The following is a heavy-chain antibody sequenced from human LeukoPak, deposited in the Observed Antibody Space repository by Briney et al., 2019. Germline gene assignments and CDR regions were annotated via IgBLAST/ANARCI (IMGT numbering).Heavy chain of an antibody. CDR2: IYYSGST. V-gene: IGHV4-39*01. J-gene: IGHJ4*02. CDR1: GGSISSSSYY. CDR3: ARLSIAVAAHFDY. Sequence: ASETLSLTCTVSGGSISSSSYYWGWIRQPPGKGLEWIGSIYYSGSTYYNPSLKSRVTISVDTSKNQFSLKLSSVTAADTAVYYCARLSIAVAAHFDYWGQGTLVTVSS. D-gene: IGHD6-19*01.